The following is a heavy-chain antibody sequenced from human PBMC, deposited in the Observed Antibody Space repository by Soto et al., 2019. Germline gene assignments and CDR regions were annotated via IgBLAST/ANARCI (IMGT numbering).Heavy chain of an antibody. V-gene: IGHV4-39*01. CDR1: GGSISSSSYY. J-gene: IGHJ4*02. Sequence: SETLSLTCTVSGGSISSSSYYWGWIRQPPGKGLEWIGSIYYSGSTYYNPSLKSRVTISVDTSKNQFSLKLSSVTAADTAVYYCARLGSGGARASQFRQDYYFDYWGQGTLVTVSS. CDR2: IYYSGST. CDR3: ARLGSGGARASQFRQDYYFDY. D-gene: IGHD3-10*01.